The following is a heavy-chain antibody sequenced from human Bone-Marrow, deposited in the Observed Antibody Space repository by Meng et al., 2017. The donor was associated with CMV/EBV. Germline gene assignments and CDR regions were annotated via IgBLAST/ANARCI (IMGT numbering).Heavy chain of an antibody. D-gene: IGHD5-18*01. Sequence: GSLRLSCTVSGGSISSYYWSWIRQPPGKGLEWIGYIYYSGSTNYNPSLKSRVTISVDTSKNQFSLKLSSVTAADTAVYYCARVGVDTAMGHFAYWGQGPRVTCSS. CDR3: ARVGVDTAMGHFAY. CDR1: GGSISSYY. CDR2: IYYSGST. J-gene: IGHJ4*02. V-gene: IGHV4-59*01.